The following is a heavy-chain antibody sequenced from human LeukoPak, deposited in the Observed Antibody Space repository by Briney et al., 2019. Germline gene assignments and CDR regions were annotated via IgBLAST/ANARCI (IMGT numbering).Heavy chain of an antibody. CDR3: ARLSGYDWESSYDY. J-gene: IGHJ4*02. CDR2: IYQSGTTYEST. Sequence: SETLSLTCSVSGDSISSTNYYWGWIRQPPGEGLEWIGSIYQSGTTYESTYYNPSLRSRVSLSVDTSKNQFSLKLSSVTAADAAVYYCARLSGYDWESSYDYWGQGTLVTVSS. V-gene: IGHV4-39*07. D-gene: IGHD5-12*01. CDR1: GDSISSTNYY.